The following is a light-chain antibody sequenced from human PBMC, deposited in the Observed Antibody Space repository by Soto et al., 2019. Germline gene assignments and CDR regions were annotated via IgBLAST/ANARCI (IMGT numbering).Light chain of an antibody. CDR2: KAS. Sequence: QLTQSPSSLAASVGDRFTITCRASQSISSWLAWYQKKPGKAPKLLIYKASSLESGVPSRLRGSGYGTELTITISSLQHDDFETYYCQQYNSYTLTFGGGTKVDIK. J-gene: IGKJ4*01. V-gene: IGKV1-5*03. CDR3: QQYNSYTLT. CDR1: QSISSW.